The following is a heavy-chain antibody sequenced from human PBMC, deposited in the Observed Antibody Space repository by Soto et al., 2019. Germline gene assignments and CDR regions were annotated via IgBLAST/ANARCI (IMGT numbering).Heavy chain of an antibody. Sequence: GESLKISCKGSGYSFTSYWIGWVRQMPGKGLGGMGIIYPGDSDTRYSPSFQGQVTISADKSIRTAYLQWSSLKASDTAMYYCARGDIVVVPAAIRSHWFDPWGQGTLVTVSS. J-gene: IGHJ5*02. V-gene: IGHV5-51*01. CDR1: GYSFTSYW. CDR2: IYPGDSDT. CDR3: ARGDIVVVPAAIRSHWFDP. D-gene: IGHD2-2*01.